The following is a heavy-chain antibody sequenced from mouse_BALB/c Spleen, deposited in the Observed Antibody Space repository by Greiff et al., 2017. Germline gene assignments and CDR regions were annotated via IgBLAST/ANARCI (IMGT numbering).Heavy chain of an antibody. D-gene: IGHD2-10*01. CDR3: ARRARLPGNYYAMDY. V-gene: IGHV8-12*01. Sequence: QVQLKESGPGILQPSQTLSLTCSFSGFSLSTSGMGVSWIRQPSGKGLEWLAHIYWDDDKRYNPSLKSRLTISKDTSSNQVFLKITSVDTADTATYYCARRARLPGNYYAMDYWGQGTSVTVSS. J-gene: IGHJ4*01. CDR1: GFSLSTSGMG. CDR2: IYWDDDK.